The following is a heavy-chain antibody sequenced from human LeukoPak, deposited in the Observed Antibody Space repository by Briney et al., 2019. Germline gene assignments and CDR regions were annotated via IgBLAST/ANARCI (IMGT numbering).Heavy chain of an antibody. Sequence: GGSLRLSCAASGFTFSSYAMNWVRQAPGKGLEWVSGISGSGGTTYYADSVKGRFTISRDNPKNTLYLQMNSLRAEDTAVYYCARGYHDSSGYAFDIWGQGTMVTVSS. D-gene: IGHD3-22*01. CDR3: ARGYHDSSGYAFDI. CDR1: GFTFSSYA. V-gene: IGHV3-23*01. CDR2: ISGSGGTT. J-gene: IGHJ3*02.